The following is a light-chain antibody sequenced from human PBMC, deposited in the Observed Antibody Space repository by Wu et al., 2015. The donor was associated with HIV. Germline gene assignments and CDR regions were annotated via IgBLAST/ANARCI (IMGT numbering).Light chain of an antibody. Sequence: EIVMTQSPATLSVSPGQKAILSCTSIQTIPSTYLAWYQQRPGQTPRLLIYGASNRATDVPDRFSGSGSGTDFTLTISRLEPEDFAVYYCQQYGNSQWTFGQGTKVEIK. J-gene: IGKJ1*01. CDR3: QQYGNSQWT. CDR1: QTIPSTY. CDR2: GAS. V-gene: IGKV3-20*01.